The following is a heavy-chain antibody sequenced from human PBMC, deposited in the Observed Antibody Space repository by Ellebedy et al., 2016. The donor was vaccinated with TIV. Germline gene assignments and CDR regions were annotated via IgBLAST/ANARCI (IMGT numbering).Heavy chain of an antibody. J-gene: IGHJ4*02. CDR3: ARGAPSGSYLFDF. D-gene: IGHD1-26*01. V-gene: IGHV3-7*01. CDR1: GFTFSNYW. CDR2: IKQDGSEK. Sequence: GESLKISXAASGFTFSNYWMSWVRQAPGKGLEWVANIKQDGSEKYYVDSVKGRFTFSRDNAKNSLYVQMNTLRAEDTAVYYCARGAPSGSYLFDFWGQGTLVTVSS.